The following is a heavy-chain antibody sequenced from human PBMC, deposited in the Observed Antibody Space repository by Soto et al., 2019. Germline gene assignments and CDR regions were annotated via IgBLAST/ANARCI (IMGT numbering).Heavy chain of an antibody. V-gene: IGHV1-8*01. J-gene: IGHJ4*02. CDR2: MNPNSGNT. D-gene: IGHD3-9*01. Sequence: ASVKVSCKASGYTFTSYDINWVRQATGQGLEWMGWMNPNSGNTGYAQKFQGRVTMTRNTSISTAYMELSSLRSEDTAVYYCARDTLHVLRYFDWLLWDKSYFDYWGQGTLVTVSS. CDR3: ARDTLHVLRYFDWLLWDKSYFDY. CDR1: GYTFTSYD.